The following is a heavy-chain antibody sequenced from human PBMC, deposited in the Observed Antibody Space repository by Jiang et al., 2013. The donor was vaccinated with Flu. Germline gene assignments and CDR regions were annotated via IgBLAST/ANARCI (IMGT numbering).Heavy chain of an antibody. J-gene: IGHJ4*02. CDR3: ARESGSYGGTGY. CDR2: INPNSGVT. CDR1: GYTFIGYN. V-gene: IGHV1-2*06. D-gene: IGHD1-26*01. Sequence: KKPGASVKVSCKASGYTFIGYNMHWVRQAPGQGLEWVGRINPNSGVTNYSQKFQGRVTMTRDTSINTAYMELSRLTSDDTAVYYCARESGSYGGTGYWGQGIPVTVSS.